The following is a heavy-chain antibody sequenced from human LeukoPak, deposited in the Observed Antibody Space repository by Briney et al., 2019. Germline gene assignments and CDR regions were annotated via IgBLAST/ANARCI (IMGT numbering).Heavy chain of an antibody. CDR3: ARPLLRFRPRNKYYMDV. D-gene: IGHD3-3*01. V-gene: IGHV4-39*07. CDR1: GGSISSSSYY. Sequence: PSETLSLTCTVSGGSISSSSYYWGWIRQPPGKGLEWIGSIYYSGSTYYNPSLKSRVTISVDTSKNQFSLKLSSVTAADTAVYYCARPLLRFRPRNKYYMDVWGKGTTVTVSS. CDR2: IYYSGST. J-gene: IGHJ6*03.